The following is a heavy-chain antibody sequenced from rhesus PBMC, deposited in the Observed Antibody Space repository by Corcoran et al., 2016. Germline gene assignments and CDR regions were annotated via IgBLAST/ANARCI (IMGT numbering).Heavy chain of an antibody. D-gene: IGHD5-24*01. CDR1: GGPISDRYS. Sequence: QVQLQESGPGLVKPSETLSLTCAVSGGPISDRYSWSWIRQLQGKGLEWIGNTYGNSASTYCNPSLKIRVTISKDTSKNHFFLKVSSVNAADTASYYCATDSGYSSCYNRFDVWGAGVLVTVSS. CDR2: TYGNSAST. J-gene: IGHJ5-1*01. V-gene: IGHV4S9*01. CDR3: ATDSGYSSCYNRFDV.